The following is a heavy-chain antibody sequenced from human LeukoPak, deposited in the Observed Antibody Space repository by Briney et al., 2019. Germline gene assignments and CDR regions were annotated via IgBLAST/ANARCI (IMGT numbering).Heavy chain of an antibody. CDR3: ARDRAEGMTASLDY. J-gene: IGHJ4*02. CDR1: RFTFSSYA. Sequence: GGSLRLSCAASRFTFSSYAMHWVRQAPGKGLEWVAVISYDGSNKYYADSVKGRFTISRDNSKNTLHLQMNSLRAEDTAVYYCARDRAEGMTASLDYWGQGTLVTVSS. V-gene: IGHV3-30-3*01. CDR2: ISYDGSNK. D-gene: IGHD1-14*01.